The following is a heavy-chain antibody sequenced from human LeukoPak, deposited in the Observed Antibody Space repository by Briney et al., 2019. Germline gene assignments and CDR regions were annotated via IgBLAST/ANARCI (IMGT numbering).Heavy chain of an antibody. V-gene: IGHV4-34*01. J-gene: IGHJ4*02. Sequence: SETLSLTCAVYGGSLSGYYWSWIRQPPGKGLEWIGEINHSGSTNYNPSLKSRVTISVDTSKNQFSLKLSSVTAADTAVYYCARGRVVPAAIKGGVGYWGQGTLVTVSS. CDR1: GGSLSGYY. D-gene: IGHD2-2*01. CDR3: ARGRVVPAAIKGGVGY. CDR2: INHSGST.